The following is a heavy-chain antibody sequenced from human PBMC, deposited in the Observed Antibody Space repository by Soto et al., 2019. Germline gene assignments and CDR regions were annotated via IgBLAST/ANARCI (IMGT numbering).Heavy chain of an antibody. CDR2: IGSSSSYI. V-gene: IGHV3-11*05. CDR1: GFPFSDYY. Sequence: QVQLVEFGGDLVKPGGSLRLSCAASGFPFSDYYMSWIRQAPGKGLEWVSSIGSSSSYINYADSVKGRFTISRDNAKNSLYLQMNSLRAEDTAVYDCARRRPIGYYNYWGQGTLVTVSA. CDR3: ARRRPIGYYNY. D-gene: IGHD3-22*01. J-gene: IGHJ4*02.